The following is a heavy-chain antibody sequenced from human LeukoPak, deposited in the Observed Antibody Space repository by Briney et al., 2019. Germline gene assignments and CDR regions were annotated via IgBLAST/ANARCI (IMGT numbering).Heavy chain of an antibody. CDR1: GFTFSSYE. CDR3: AKDDAWLRFGE. CDR2: ISPSGDIR. D-gene: IGHD3-10*01. J-gene: IGHJ4*02. Sequence: GGSLRLSCAASGFTFSSYEMNWVRQAPGKGLEWVSGISPSGDIRYYADPVKGRFTISRDNSKNTLYLEVISLTAEDTAVYYCAKDDAWLRFGEWSQGTLVTVSS. V-gene: IGHV3-23*01.